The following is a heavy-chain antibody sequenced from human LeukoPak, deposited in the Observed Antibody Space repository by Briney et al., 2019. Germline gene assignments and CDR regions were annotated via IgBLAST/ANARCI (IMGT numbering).Heavy chain of an antibody. CDR3: ARTVAPAAMMPTQRYGMDV. D-gene: IGHD2-2*01. J-gene: IGHJ6*02. CDR2: IDPSDSYT. V-gene: IGHV5-10-1*01. CDR1: GYSFSNYW. Sequence: GESLKISCKGSGYSFSNYWIGWVRQMPGKGLEWMGRIDPSDSYTNYSPSFQGHVTISADKSISTAYLQWSSLKASDTAMYYCARTVAPAAMMPTQRYGMDVWGQGTTVTVSS.